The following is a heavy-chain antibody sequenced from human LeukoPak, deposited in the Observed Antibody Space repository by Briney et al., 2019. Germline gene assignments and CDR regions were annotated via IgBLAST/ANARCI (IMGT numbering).Heavy chain of an antibody. D-gene: IGHD3-10*01. Sequence: GGSLRLSCVASGFSLSNFQMYWVRQAPGKGLEWVSIISLDGSTKFYADSVKGRFTISRDTASNTMHLEMNNLRIEDTAVYYCMRDYMGWFDPWGQGSLVTVS. J-gene: IGHJ5*02. V-gene: IGHV3-30-3*01. CDR1: GFSLSNFQ. CDR2: ISLDGSTK. CDR3: MRDYMGWFDP.